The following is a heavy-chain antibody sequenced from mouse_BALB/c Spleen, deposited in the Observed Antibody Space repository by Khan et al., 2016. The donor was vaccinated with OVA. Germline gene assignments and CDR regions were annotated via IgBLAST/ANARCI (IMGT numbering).Heavy chain of an antibody. CDR2: IDPANGNT. V-gene: IGHV14-3*02. J-gene: IGHJ2*01. Sequence: VQLQQSGAELVKPGASVKLSCTASGFNIKDTYMHWVKQRPEQGLEWIGRIDPANGNTKYDPKFQGKATITADTSSNTAYLQLSSLTSEDTAVYDCASSGYDYDFDYWGQGTTLTVSS. CDR3: ASSGYDYDFDY. D-gene: IGHD2-4*01. CDR1: GFNIKDTY.